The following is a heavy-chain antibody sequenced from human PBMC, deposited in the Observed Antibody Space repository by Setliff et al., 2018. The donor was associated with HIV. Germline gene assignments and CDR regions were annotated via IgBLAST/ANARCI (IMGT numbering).Heavy chain of an antibody. Sequence: GGSLRLSCAASGFTFSSYWMSWVRQAPGKGLEWVANIKQDGSEKYYVDSVKGRFTLSRDNFRNTLYLQMNSLRPEDTAVYYCARVQQQLLQEDDYFDYWGQGTLVTVSS. CDR2: IKQDGSEK. D-gene: IGHD6-13*01. V-gene: IGHV3-7*02. CDR3: ARVQQQLLQEDDYFDY. CDR1: GFTFSSYW. J-gene: IGHJ4*02.